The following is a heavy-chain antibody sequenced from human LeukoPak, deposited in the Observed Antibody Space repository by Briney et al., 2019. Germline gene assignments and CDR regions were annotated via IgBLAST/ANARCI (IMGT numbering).Heavy chain of an antibody. D-gene: IGHD3-9*01. CDR2: IYYSGST. Sequence: SETLSLTCTVSGGSISSGGYYWSWIRQHPGKGLEWIGYIYYSGSTYYNPSLKSRVTISVDTSKNQFSLKLSSVTAADTAVYYCARVPDAGDILTGLFDYWGQGTLVTVSS. CDR3: ARVPDAGDILTGLFDY. CDR1: GGSISSGGYY. J-gene: IGHJ4*02. V-gene: IGHV4-31*03.